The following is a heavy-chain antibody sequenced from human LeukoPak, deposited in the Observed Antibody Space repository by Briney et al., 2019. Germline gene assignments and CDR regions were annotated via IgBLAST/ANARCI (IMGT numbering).Heavy chain of an antibody. D-gene: IGHD2-2*01. J-gene: IGHJ6*02. Sequence: ASVKVSCKASGDIFRRYGVTWARQAPGQGPEWMGWVRPYNGDPEYAQKFQGRVTMSTDTSTDTSYMKLRSLGSDDTAVYYCARPYSASWHPHPYRMDVWGQGTTVIVSS. CDR1: GDIFRRYG. CDR3: ARPYSASWHPHPYRMDV. V-gene: IGHV1-18*04. CDR2: VRPYNGDP.